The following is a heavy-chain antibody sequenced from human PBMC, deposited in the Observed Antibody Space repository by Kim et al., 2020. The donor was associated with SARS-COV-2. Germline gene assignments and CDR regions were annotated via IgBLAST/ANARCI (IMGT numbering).Heavy chain of an antibody. D-gene: IGHD1-1*01. J-gene: IGHJ6*02. V-gene: IGHV3-66*01. Sequence: VKCIFTSSRENSKNTLYLQMNSLRAEDTAVYYCARSPGTRGGSYYYGMDVWGQGTTVTVSS. CDR3: ARSPGTRGGSYYYGMDV.